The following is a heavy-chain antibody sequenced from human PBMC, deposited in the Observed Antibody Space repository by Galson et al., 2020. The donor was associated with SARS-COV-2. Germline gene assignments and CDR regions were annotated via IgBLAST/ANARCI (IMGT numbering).Heavy chain of an antibody. CDR2: ISSSGDNI. D-gene: IGHD3-22*01. Sequence: NSGGSLRLSCTASGFTFSSYSMDWVRQAPGKGLEWVSAISSSGDNIYYADSVKGRFSISRDNAKNSLFLQMNSLRAEDTAVYFCAGDPFDSSGYYGVGGMDVWGQGTTVTVSS. CDR1: GFTFSSYS. CDR3: AGDPFDSSGYYGVGGMDV. J-gene: IGHJ6*02. V-gene: IGHV3-21*01.